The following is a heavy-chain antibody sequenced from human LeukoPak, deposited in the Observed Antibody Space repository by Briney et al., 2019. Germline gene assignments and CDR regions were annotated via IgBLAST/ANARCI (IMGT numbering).Heavy chain of an antibody. CDR1: GFTFSSYS. D-gene: IGHD5-24*01. V-gene: IGHV3-21*01. CDR2: ISSSSSYI. CDR3: ARDAEMATISSYFDC. J-gene: IGHJ4*02. Sequence: GGSLRLSCVASGFTFSSYSMNWVRQAPGKGLEWVSSISSSSSYIYYADSVKGRFTISRDNAKNSLYLQMNSLRAEDTAVYYCARDAEMATISSYFDCWGQGTLVTVSS.